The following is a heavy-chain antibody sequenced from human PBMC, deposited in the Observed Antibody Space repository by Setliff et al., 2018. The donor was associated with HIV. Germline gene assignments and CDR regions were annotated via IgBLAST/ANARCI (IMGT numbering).Heavy chain of an antibody. J-gene: IGHJ5*02. Sequence: PSETLSLTCTVSGVSISSGSYYWSWIRQPAGKGLEWIGHIYTSGSTNYNPSLKSRVTISVDTSRNQFSLKLSSVTAADTAGYYCARGSGDYWSGYYLRWFDPWGQGTLVTVSS. CDR2: IYTSGST. V-gene: IGHV4-61*09. CDR1: GVSISSGSYY. CDR3: ARGSGDYWSGYYLRWFDP. D-gene: IGHD3-3*01.